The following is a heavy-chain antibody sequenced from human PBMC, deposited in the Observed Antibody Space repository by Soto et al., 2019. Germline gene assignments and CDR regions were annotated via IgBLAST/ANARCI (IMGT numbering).Heavy chain of an antibody. CDR2: IYYSGST. CDR3: ARGNCSGGSCYSGQFAP. D-gene: IGHD2-15*01. Sequence: SGTLCLTCTVSGGSISSYYWGCLRQPPGKGLEWIGYIYYSGSTNYNPSLKSRVTISVDTSKNQFSLKLSSVTAADTAVYYCARGNCSGGSCYSGQFAPWGQGTLVTVSS. V-gene: IGHV4-59*08. J-gene: IGHJ5*02. CDR1: GGSISSYY.